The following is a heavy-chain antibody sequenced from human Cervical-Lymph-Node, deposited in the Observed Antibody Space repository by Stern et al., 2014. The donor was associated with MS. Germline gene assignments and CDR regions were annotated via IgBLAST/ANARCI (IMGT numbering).Heavy chain of an antibody. Sequence: QVQLQESGPGLVRPSETLSLTCTVSGGSISSYSWNWIRQSPGKGLEWIGHVSFSGSTDYNPSLKSRVTMSGDTSKNQFSLRLSSVTAADTAVYFCARGGFTSGWPTLDYWGPGALVTVSS. D-gene: IGHD6-19*01. V-gene: IGHV4-59*01. CDR2: VSFSGST. CDR1: GGSISSYS. J-gene: IGHJ4*02. CDR3: ARGGFTSGWPTLDY.